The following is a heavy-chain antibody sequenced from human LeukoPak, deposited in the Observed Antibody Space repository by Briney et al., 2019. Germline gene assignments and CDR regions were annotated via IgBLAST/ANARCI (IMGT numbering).Heavy chain of an antibody. CDR1: GFSVSNNY. CDR2: VYSGGYT. Sequence: PGGSLRLSCAASGFSVSNNYMSWVRHAPGKGLEWVSIVYSGGYTHYADSVKGRFTISRDNSKNTLYLQMNSVRAEDTAVYYCARVSDYSNYFDYWGQGTLVTVSS. D-gene: IGHD4-11*01. CDR3: ARVSDYSNYFDY. J-gene: IGHJ4*02. V-gene: IGHV3-53*01.